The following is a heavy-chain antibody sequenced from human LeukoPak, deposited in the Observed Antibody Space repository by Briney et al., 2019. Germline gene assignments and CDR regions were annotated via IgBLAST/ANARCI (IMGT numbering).Heavy chain of an antibody. D-gene: IGHD1-14*01. CDR2: ISYDGSNK. Sequence: PGGSLRLSCAASGFTFSSYAMSWVRQAPGKGLEWVAVISYDGSNKYYADSVKGRFTISRDNSKNTLYLQMNSLRAEDTAVYYCARDGETTGYYYYGMDVWGQGTTVTVSS. CDR1: GFTFSSYA. V-gene: IGHV3-30*04. J-gene: IGHJ6*02. CDR3: ARDGETTGYYYYGMDV.